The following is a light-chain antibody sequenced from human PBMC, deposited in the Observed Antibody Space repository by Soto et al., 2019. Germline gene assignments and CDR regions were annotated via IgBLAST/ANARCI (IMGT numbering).Light chain of an antibody. CDR2: AAS. Sequence: DIQLTQSPSPLSASVGDRVAITCLASQSISTYLNWYQQKPGKAPKVLIYAASNLQSGVQPRFSGSGSGTDFTLTIRSLQPEDVATYFCKQSYRTPITFGQGTRLEIK. CDR3: KQSYRTPIT. J-gene: IGKJ5*01. V-gene: IGKV1-39*01. CDR1: QSISTY.